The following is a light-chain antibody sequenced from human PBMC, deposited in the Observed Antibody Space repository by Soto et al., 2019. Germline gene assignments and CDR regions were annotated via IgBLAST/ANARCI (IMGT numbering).Light chain of an antibody. J-gene: IGKJ4*01. CDR1: QSVGTN. CDR3: QQSKNRPPLT. Sequence: EVVMTQSPATLSVSPGERATLSCRASQSVGTNLAWYQQKPGQAPRLLIYDASTRATGIPARFSGSGSGTEFTLTISSLQSEDFAVYYCQQSKNRPPLTFGGGTKVDIK. V-gene: IGKV3-15*01. CDR2: DAS.